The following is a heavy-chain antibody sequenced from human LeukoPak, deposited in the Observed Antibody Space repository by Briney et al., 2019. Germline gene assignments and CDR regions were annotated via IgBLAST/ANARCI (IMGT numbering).Heavy chain of an antibody. CDR1: GFTFSSYA. Sequence: GGSLRLSCAASGFTFSSYAMHWVRQAPGKGLEYVSAISSNGGSTYYANSVKGRFTISRDNSKNTLYLQMGSLRAEDMAVYYCARGQLVGATPMEIDYWGQGTLVTVSS. CDR3: ARGQLVGATPMEIDY. J-gene: IGHJ4*02. V-gene: IGHV3-64*01. CDR2: ISSNGGST. D-gene: IGHD1-26*01.